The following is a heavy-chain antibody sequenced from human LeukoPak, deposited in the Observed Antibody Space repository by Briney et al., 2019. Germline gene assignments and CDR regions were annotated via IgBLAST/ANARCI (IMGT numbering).Heavy chain of an antibody. CDR1: GGSFSGYY. D-gene: IGHD3-10*01. V-gene: IGHV4-34*01. CDR2: INHSGST. J-gene: IGHJ5*02. CDR3: ASRGSEKSNHPEFDP. Sequence: SETLSLTCAVYGGSFSGYYWSWIRQPPGKGLEWIGEINHSGSTNYNPSLKSRVTISVDTSKNQFSLKLSSVTAADTAVYYCASRGSEKSNHPEFDPWGQGTLVTVSS.